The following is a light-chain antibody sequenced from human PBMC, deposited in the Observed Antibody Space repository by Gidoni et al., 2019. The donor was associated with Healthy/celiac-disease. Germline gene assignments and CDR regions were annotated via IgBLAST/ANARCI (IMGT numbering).Light chain of an antibody. CDR1: QSVSSSY. Sequence: ETVLTQSPATLSLSPGERATLSCGASQSVSSSYLAWYQQKPGLAPRLLIYVASSWATGIPDRFSGRGSGTDFTLTISRLEPEDFAVYYCQQYGSSPTFGGGTKVEIK. J-gene: IGKJ4*01. CDR3: QQYGSSPT. CDR2: VAS. V-gene: IGKV3D-20*01.